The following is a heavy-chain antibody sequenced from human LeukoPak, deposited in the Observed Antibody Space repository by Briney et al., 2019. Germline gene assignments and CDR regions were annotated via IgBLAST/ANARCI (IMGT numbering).Heavy chain of an antibody. CDR3: ARESGGSSLAFDY. Sequence: GGSLRLSCAASGFTVSSNYMSRVRQAPGKGLEWVSVIYSGGSTYYADSVKGRFTISRDNSTNTLYLQMNSLRAEDTAVYYCARESGGSSLAFDYWGQGTLVTVSS. V-gene: IGHV3-66*02. J-gene: IGHJ4*02. CDR1: GFTVSSNY. D-gene: IGHD6-6*01. CDR2: IYSGGST.